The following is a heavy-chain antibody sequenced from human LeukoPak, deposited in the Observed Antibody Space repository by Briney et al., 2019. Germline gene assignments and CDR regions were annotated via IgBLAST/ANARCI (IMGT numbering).Heavy chain of an antibody. J-gene: IGHJ6*03. V-gene: IGHV3-48*03. Sequence: GGSLRLSCAASGFTFSSYEMNWVRQAPGKGLEWVSYISSSGSTIYYADSVKGRFTISRDNAKNSLYLQMNSLRAEDTAVYYCARDAAVQQLGYYYYYMDVWGKGTTVTVSS. CDR3: ARDAAVQQLGYYYYYMDV. CDR2: ISSSGSTI. CDR1: GFTFSSYE. D-gene: IGHD6-13*01.